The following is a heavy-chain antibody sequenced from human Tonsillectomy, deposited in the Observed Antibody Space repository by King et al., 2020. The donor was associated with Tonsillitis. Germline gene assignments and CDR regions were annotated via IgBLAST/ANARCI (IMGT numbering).Heavy chain of an antibody. D-gene: IGHD3-3*01. CDR1: GGSISSGGYY. Sequence: QLQESGPGLVKPSQTLSLTCTVSGGSISSGGYYWSWIRQHPGKGLEWIGYIYYSGSTYYNPSLKSRVTISVDTSKNQFSLKLSSVPAADTAVYYCAREVYDVWGGYSKTSHRPEYWYCDLWGRGTLVTVSS. CDR2: IYYSGST. J-gene: IGHJ2*01. V-gene: IGHV4-31*03. CDR3: AREVYDVWGGYSKTSHRPEYWYCDL.